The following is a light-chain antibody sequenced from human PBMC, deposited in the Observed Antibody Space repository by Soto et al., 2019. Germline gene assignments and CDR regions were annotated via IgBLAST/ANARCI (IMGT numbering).Light chain of an antibody. CDR3: HQLGSSPLP. CDR2: GVS. CDR1: QSVSSRN. Sequence: EIVLTQSPGILSLSPGERATLSCWASQSVSSRNLAWYQHKPGHAPRLLIYGVSTRATDMPDRFSGSGSGTDYTLTISRLDPEDFAVYYCHQLGSSPLPFGQGTKVEIK. V-gene: IGKV3-20*01. J-gene: IGKJ1*01.